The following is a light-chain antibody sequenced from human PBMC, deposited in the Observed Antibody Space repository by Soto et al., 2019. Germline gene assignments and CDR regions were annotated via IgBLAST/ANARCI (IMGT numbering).Light chain of an antibody. V-gene: IGKV1-9*01. CDR2: SAS. Sequence: DIHVTHSPSFLSASEGDRVTITCGASHDIHVFLAWYQHKPGKAPRLLIDSASTLQSGVPSRFSGSRSGTEFTLTISSLQPEDTATYYCQKFNNYPLTFGPGTKVDIK. CDR1: HDIHVF. J-gene: IGKJ3*01. CDR3: QKFNNYPLT.